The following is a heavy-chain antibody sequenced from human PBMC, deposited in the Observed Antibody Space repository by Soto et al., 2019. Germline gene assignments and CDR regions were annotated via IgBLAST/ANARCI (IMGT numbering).Heavy chain of an antibody. CDR2: IYYSGST. V-gene: IGHV4-59*08. D-gene: IGHD4-4*01. CDR3: ESSNSNYALFDY. CDR1: GGSISGYY. J-gene: IGHJ4*02. Sequence: SETLSLTCSVSGGSISGYYWSWIRQPPGKGLQWIGYIYYSGSTNYNPSLKSRVTISVDTSKNQFSLKLSSVTAADTAVYYCESSNSNYALFDYWGQGTLVTVSS.